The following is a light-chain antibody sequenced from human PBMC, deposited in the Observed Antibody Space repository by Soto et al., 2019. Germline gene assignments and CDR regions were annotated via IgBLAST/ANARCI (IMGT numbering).Light chain of an antibody. CDR2: EFT. V-gene: IGLV2-8*01. J-gene: IGLJ2*01. Sequence: QSALTRPPSASGSPGQSVTISCTGTSSDVGGYNFVSWYQQHPGKAPKLMIYEFTKRPSGVPDRFSGSKSGNTASLTVSGLQAEDEADYYCSSYAGSNNYVLFGGGTKVTVL. CDR3: SSYAGSNNYVL. CDR1: SSDVGGYNF.